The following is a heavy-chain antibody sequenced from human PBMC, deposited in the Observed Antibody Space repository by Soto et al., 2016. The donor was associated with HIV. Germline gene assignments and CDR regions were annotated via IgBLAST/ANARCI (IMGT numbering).Heavy chain of an antibody. D-gene: IGHD3-16*01. CDR2: MNPNSGNT. Sequence: QVQLVQSGAEVKTSGASVKVSCKASGYTFSNYDINWVRQATGQGLEWMGWMNPNSGNTGYAQSFQGRVTITRNTSISTAYMELSSLRSEDTAVYYCARGRVGGAPSAFDIWGQGTVVTVSS. CDR3: ARGRVGGAPSAFDI. J-gene: IGHJ3*02. CDR1: GYTFSNYD. V-gene: IGHV1-8*03.